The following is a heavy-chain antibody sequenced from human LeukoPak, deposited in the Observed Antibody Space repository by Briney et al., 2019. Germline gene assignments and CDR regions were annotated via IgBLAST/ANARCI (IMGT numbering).Heavy chain of an antibody. CDR1: GIILSSYW. CDR3: AREFRSGYNSRWFDY. V-gene: IGHV3-7*01. CDR2: IKQDGSEK. J-gene: IGHJ5*01. D-gene: IGHD6-19*01. Sequence: PGGSLTLSCAASGIILSSYWMRWVRQAPGKGLEWVANIKQDGSEKWYVDSVRGRFTISRDNAKNSLYLQMNSLRVEDTAVDYCAREFRSGYNSRWFDYWGQGTLVTVSS.